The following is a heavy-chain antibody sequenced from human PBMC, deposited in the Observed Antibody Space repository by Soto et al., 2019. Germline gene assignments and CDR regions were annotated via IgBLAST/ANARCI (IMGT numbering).Heavy chain of an antibody. Sequence: GGSLRLSCAASGFTFSSYWMSWVRQAPGKGLEWVANIKHDGSEKYYVDSVKGRFTISRDNTQNSLCLQMNSLRAEDTAVYYCARDQGYFVVWGQGALVTVSS. CDR3: ARDQGYFVV. D-gene: IGHD2-21*01. CDR1: GFTFSSYW. J-gene: IGHJ4*02. V-gene: IGHV3-7*01. CDR2: IKHDGSEK.